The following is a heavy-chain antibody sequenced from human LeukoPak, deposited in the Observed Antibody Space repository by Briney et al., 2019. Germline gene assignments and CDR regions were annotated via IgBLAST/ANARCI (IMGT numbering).Heavy chain of an antibody. CDR2: IRSKTDGGTT. Sequence: GGSLRLSCAASGFTFSNAWMSWVRQAPGKGLEWIGRIRSKTDGGTTDYAAPGKERFTISRDDSKNTLFLQINSLKTEDTAVYYCTTYVAVAGTRHFDSWGQGALVTVSS. CDR1: GFTFSNAW. CDR3: TTYVAVAGTRHFDS. V-gene: IGHV3-15*01. J-gene: IGHJ4*02. D-gene: IGHD6-19*01.